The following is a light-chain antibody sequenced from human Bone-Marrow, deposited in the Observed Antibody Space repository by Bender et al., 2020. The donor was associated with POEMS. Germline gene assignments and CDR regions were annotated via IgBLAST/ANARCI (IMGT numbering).Light chain of an antibody. J-gene: IGLJ3*02. CDR3: SAWDYGLSGPV. CDR2: RDN. Sequence: QSVLTQPPSTSGTPGQRVTLSCSGSTSNIGNNYVSWYQQVPGSAPKVVVFRDNQRPSGVPDRFAGSRTGPSASLAISGLRSEDEGDYYCSAWDYGLSGPVFGGGTKVTVL. CDR1: TSNIGNNY. V-gene: IGLV1-47*01.